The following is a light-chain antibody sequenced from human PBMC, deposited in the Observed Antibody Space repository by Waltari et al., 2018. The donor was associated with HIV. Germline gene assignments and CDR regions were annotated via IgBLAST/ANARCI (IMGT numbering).Light chain of an antibody. CDR2: HDS. CDR1: KLGDKY. CDR3: QAWDSSTVV. J-gene: IGLJ2*01. Sequence: SYELTQPPSVSVSPGQTASITCSGDKLGDKYACWYQQKPGQSPVLVIYHDSKRPSGIPERFSGSNSGNTATLTISGTQAMDEADYYCQAWDSSTVVFGGWTKLTVL. V-gene: IGLV3-1*01.